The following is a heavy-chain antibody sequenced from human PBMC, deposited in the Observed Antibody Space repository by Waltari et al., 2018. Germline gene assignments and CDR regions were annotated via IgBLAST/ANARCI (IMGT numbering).Heavy chain of an antibody. CDR3: ARPRMYSNYGPRYYYYGMDV. Sequence: QVQLVQSGAEVKKPGSSVKVSCKASGGTFSSYTISWVRQAPGQGLEWMGRIIPILGIANYAPKFQGRVTITADESTSTAYMELSSLRSEDTAVYYCARPRMYSNYGPRYYYYGMDVWGQGTTVTVSS. CDR1: GGTFSSYT. J-gene: IGHJ6*02. V-gene: IGHV1-69*02. CDR2: IIPILGIA. D-gene: IGHD4-4*01.